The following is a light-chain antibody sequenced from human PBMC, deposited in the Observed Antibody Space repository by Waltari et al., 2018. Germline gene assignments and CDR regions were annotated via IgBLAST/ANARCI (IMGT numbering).Light chain of an antibody. J-gene: IGKJ3*01. CDR3: QQRSKSFT. CDR2: DAS. CDR1: QSISSY. Sequence: EIVLKQSPATLSLSPGDRATLSCRASQSISSYLAWYQQKPGQAPRLLIYDASTRATGITARFSGSGSVTDFTLTISSLEPEDFAIYYCQQRSKSFTFGPGTKVDIK. V-gene: IGKV3-11*01.